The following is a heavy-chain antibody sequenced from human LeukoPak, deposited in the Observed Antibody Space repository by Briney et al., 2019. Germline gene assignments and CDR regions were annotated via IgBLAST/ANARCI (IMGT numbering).Heavy chain of an antibody. CDR1: GGSISSHY. Sequence: LETLSLTCTVSGGSISSHYWSWIRQPPGKGLEWIGYIYYSGSTNYNPSLKSRVTISVDTSKNQFSLKLSSVTAADTAVYYCARGFVRRAAPETPFDYGAQGPLVPVSS. V-gene: IGHV4-59*11. CDR2: IYYSGST. J-gene: IGHJ4*02. D-gene: IGHD6-6*01. CDR3: ARGFVRRAAPETPFDY.